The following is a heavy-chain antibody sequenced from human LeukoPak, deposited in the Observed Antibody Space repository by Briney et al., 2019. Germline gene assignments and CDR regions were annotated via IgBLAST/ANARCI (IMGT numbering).Heavy chain of an antibody. V-gene: IGHV3-23*01. Sequence: GGSLRLSCAASGFTFSSYAMSWVRQAPGKGLEWVSAISGSGGSTYYADSVKGRFSVSRDNSQNTVFLHMNSLRADDTALYYCSKDPNGDYVGAFDMWGPGTMVTVSS. CDR2: ISGSGGST. D-gene: IGHD4-17*01. CDR3: SKDPNGDYVGAFDM. CDR1: GFTFSSYA. J-gene: IGHJ3*02.